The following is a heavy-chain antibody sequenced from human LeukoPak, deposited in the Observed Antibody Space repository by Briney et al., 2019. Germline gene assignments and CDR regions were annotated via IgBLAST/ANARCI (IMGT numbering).Heavy chain of an antibody. V-gene: IGHV4-39*01. CDR1: GGSISSSSYY. D-gene: IGHD3-16*02. J-gene: IGHJ4*02. CDR3: ARGVWGSYRYTGSFDC. Sequence: PSETLSLTCTVPGGSISSSSYYWGWIRQPPGKGLEWIGSIYYSGSTYYNSSLKSRVTISVDTSKSQFSLKLSSVTAADTAVYYCARGVWGSYRYTGSFDCWGQGTLVTVSS. CDR2: IYYSGST.